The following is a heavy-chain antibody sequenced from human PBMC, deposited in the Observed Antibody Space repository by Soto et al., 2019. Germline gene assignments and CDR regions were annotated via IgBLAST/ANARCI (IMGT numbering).Heavy chain of an antibody. Sequence: QVQLVQSGAEVKKPGSSVKVSCKASGGTFSSYTISWVRQAPGQGLEWMGRIIPILGIANYAQKFQGRVTIXAXXSTSTAYMELSSLRSEDTAVYYCTYSSLRYYGMDVWGQGTTVTVSS. CDR3: TYSSLRYYGMDV. CDR1: GGTFSSYT. CDR2: IIPILGIA. V-gene: IGHV1-69*02. J-gene: IGHJ6*02. D-gene: IGHD5-18*01.